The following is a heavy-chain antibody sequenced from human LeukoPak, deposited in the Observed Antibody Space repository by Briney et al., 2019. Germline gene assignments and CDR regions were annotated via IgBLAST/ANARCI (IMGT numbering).Heavy chain of an antibody. CDR2: ISSGGDIM. CDR1: GLRFSDYY. D-gene: IGHD3-10*02. V-gene: IGHV3-11*04. J-gene: IGHJ6*04. CDR3: AERRITMIGGV. Sequence: GGSLRLSCAASGLRFSDYYVSWIRQAPGKWLQWVSYISSGGDIMYYADSVKGRFTSSRDNAKNSLYLQMNSLRADDTSVYYCAERRITMIGGVWGKGTRVRISS.